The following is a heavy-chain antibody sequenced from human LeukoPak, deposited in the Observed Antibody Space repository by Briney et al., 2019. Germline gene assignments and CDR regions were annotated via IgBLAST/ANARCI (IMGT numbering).Heavy chain of an antibody. D-gene: IGHD6-19*01. Sequence: ASVKVSYKASGYTFTGYFMYWVRQAPGQGLEWMGWINPNSGGTNYAQKFQGRVTMTRDTSISTAYMELSRLRSDDTAVYYCARGAVAGPRNWFDPWGQGTLVTVSS. V-gene: IGHV1-2*02. CDR2: INPNSGGT. CDR1: GYTFTGYF. CDR3: ARGAVAGPRNWFDP. J-gene: IGHJ5*02.